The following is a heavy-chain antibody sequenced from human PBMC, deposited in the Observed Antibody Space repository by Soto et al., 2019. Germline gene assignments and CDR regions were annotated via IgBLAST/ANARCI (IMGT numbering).Heavy chain of an antibody. CDR3: ARGYCSSTSCQYYFDY. CDR2: INGGNGDT. J-gene: IGHJ4*02. Sequence: QVQLVQSGAEVKKPGASVKVSCKASGYTFTGYAIHWVRQAPGQRLEWLGWINGGNGDTKYSQKFQGRVTITRDTSASTAYMELTRLVSEDTALYHCARGYCSSTSCQYYFDYWGQGTRVTVSS. V-gene: IGHV1-3*01. D-gene: IGHD2-2*01. CDR1: GYTFTGYA.